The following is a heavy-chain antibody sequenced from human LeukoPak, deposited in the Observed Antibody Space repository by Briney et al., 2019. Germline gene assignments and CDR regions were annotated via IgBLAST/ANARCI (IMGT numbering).Heavy chain of an antibody. Sequence: SXTLSXTCAVYGGSFSGYYWSWIRQPPGKGLEWIGEINHSGSTNYNPSLKSRVTISVGTSKNQFSLKLTSVTAADTAVYYCARPVGTYYYDSSGYYFHWGQGTLVTVSS. V-gene: IGHV4-34*01. J-gene: IGHJ4*02. CDR3: ARPVGTYYYDSSGYYFH. CDR1: GGSFSGYY. CDR2: INHSGST. D-gene: IGHD3-22*01.